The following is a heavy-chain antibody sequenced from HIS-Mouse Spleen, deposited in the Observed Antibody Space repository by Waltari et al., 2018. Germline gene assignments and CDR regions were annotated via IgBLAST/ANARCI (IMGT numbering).Heavy chain of an antibody. Sequence: QVQLVESGGGVVQPGRSLRLSCAASGFTFSSYGMHWVRQAPGKGLELVAVIWYDGSNKYYASSVKGRLTISRDNSKNTLYLQMNSLRAEDTAVYYCAKLSFLGGDPDIVLMAGGAADYWGQGTLVTVSS. CDR3: AKLSFLGGDPDIVLMAGGAADY. D-gene: IGHD2-8*01. V-gene: IGHV3-33*06. CDR1: GFTFSSYG. CDR2: IWYDGSNK. J-gene: IGHJ4*02.